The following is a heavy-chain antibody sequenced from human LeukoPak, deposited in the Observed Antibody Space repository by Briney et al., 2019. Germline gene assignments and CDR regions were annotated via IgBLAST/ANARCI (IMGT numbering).Heavy chain of an antibody. D-gene: IGHD3-10*01. V-gene: IGHV4-31*03. J-gene: IGHJ4*02. CDR2: IYYIGST. Sequence: PSETLSLTCTVSGGSISSGGYYWSWIRQHPGKGLEWIGYIYYIGSTYYNPSLKSRVTISVDTSKNQFSLKLSAVTAADTAVYYCAREDYYGSGSYSSLNDWGQGTLVTVSS. CDR3: AREDYYGSGSYSSLND. CDR1: GGSISSGGYY.